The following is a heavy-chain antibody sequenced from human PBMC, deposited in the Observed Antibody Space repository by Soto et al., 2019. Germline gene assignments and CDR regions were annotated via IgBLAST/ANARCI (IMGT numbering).Heavy chain of an antibody. CDR3: ARGGGYGGNYFDY. CDR2: ISYDGSNK. CDR1: GFTFSSYA. Sequence: QVPLVESGGGVVQPGRSLRLSCAASGFTFSSYAMHWVRQAPGKGLEWVAVISYDGSNKYYADSVKGRFTISRDNSKNTLYLQMNSLRAEDTAVYYCARGGGYGGNYFDYWGQGTLVTVSS. V-gene: IGHV3-30-3*01. D-gene: IGHD4-17*01. J-gene: IGHJ4*02.